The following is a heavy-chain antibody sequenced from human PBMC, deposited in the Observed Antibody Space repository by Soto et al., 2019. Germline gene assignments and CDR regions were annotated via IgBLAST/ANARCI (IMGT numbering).Heavy chain of an antibody. J-gene: IGHJ2*01. Sequence: EVQLVESGGGLVQPGGSLRLSCAASGFTVSSNYMSWVRQAPGKGLEWVSVIYSGGSTYYADSVKGRFTISRHNSKNTLYLXXNSLRAEDTAVYYCARXGXXGDRDWYFDLWGRGTLVTVSS. CDR1: GFTVSSNY. D-gene: IGHD4-17*01. V-gene: IGHV3-53*04. CDR2: IYSGGST. CDR3: ARXGXXGDRDWYFDL.